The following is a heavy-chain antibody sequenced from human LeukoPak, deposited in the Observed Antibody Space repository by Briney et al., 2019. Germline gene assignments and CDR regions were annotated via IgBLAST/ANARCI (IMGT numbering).Heavy chain of an antibody. CDR2: INHSGST. D-gene: IGHD2-8*01. V-gene: IGHV4-34*01. Sequence: SETLSLTCAVYGGSFSGYYWSWIRQPPGQGLEWIGEINHSGSTNYNPSLKSRVTISVDTSKNQFSLKLSSVTAADTAVYYCARRAIVLMVYAILTYFDYWGQGTLVTVSS. CDR3: ARRAIVLMVYAILTYFDY. J-gene: IGHJ4*02. CDR1: GGSFSGYY.